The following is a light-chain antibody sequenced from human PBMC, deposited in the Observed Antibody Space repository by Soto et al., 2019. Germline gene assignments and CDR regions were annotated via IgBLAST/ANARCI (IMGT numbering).Light chain of an antibody. V-gene: IGKV3-20*01. J-gene: IGKJ2*02. CDR3: QQYFTSRT. Sequence: EIVLTQSPGTLSLSPGERATLSCRASKSISTGYLAWYRQKPGRAPRLLIYGASNRATGIPDRFSVGGSGTDFTLTISRLEPEDFAVYYCQQYFTSRTFGQGTKLEIK. CDR1: KSISTGY. CDR2: GAS.